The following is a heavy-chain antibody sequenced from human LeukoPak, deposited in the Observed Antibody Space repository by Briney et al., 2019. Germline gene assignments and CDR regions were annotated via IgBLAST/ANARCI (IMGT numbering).Heavy chain of an antibody. CDR2: IYYSRST. V-gene: IGHV4-39*01. CDR1: GGSISSTKYY. Sequence: SETLSLTCTVSGGSISSTKYYWGWIRQPPGKGLEWIGTIYYSRSTYYNPSLRSRATISLDTSKNQFSLKLSSVTAADTAVYYCARPGTWGSLDYWGQGTLVTVSS. D-gene: IGHD1-14*01. CDR3: ARPGTWGSLDY. J-gene: IGHJ4*02.